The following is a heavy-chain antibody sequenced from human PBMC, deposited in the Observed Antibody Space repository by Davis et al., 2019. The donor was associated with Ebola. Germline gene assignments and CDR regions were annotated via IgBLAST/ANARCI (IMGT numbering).Heavy chain of an antibody. CDR1: GYRFTTNS. D-gene: IGHD3-22*01. CDR3: ARLDYFDTSGYYKPLFY. V-gene: IGHV5-10-1*01. CDR2: IDPSDSHT. Sequence: GESLMISCKCSGYRFTTNSISSLLQMPVTALEWMGRIDPSDSHTIDSPSFQGHVTISADKSISTAYLQWSSLKASDTAMYYCARLDYFDTSGYYKPLFYWGQGTQVTVSS. J-gene: IGHJ4*02.